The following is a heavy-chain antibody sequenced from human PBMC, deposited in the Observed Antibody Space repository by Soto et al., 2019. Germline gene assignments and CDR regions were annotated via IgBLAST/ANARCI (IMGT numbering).Heavy chain of an antibody. CDR1: GGSISSYY. J-gene: IGHJ5*02. D-gene: IGHD2-2*01. CDR2: IYTSGST. Sequence: SETLSLTCTVSGGSISSYYWSWIRQPAGKGLEWIGRIYTSGSTNYNPSLKSRVTISVDTSKNQFSLKLSSVTAADTAVYYCARVLLGYCSSTSCYLGWFDPWGQGTLVTVSS. CDR3: ARVLLGYCSSTSCYLGWFDP. V-gene: IGHV4-4*07.